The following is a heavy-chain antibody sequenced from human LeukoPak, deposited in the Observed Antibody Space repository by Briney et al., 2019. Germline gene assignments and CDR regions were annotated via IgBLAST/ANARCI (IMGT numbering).Heavy chain of an antibody. D-gene: IGHD2-21*01. V-gene: IGHV3-74*01. Sequence: PGGSLGLSCAGSGFSFSGTWMHWVRQVPGEGPVWVSGMKSDGNEINYADSVKGRFTISRDNARNTLHLQMNSLRVEDTAVYYCVKDHSGSGRAFDVWGQGTKVTVSP. J-gene: IGHJ3*01. CDR1: GFSFSGTW. CDR3: VKDHSGSGRAFDV. CDR2: MKSDGNEI.